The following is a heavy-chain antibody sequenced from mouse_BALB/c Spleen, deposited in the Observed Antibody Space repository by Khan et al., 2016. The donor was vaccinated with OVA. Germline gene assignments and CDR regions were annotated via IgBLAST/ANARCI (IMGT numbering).Heavy chain of an antibody. CDR1: GFTFSSYS. D-gene: IGHD4-1*01. J-gene: IGHJ3*01. Sequence: VQLKESGGDLVKPGGSLKLSCAASGFTFSSYSMSWVRQTPDKRLEWVASISSGGDYTYYPARVKGRFTISRDNAKNTLYLQMSDLKSEDTAMYYCADHLTGSFAYWGQGTLVTVSA. V-gene: IGHV5-6*01. CDR3: ADHLTGSFAY. CDR2: ISSGGDYT.